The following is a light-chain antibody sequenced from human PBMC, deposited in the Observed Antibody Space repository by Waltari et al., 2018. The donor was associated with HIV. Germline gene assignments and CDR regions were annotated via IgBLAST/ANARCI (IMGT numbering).Light chain of an antibody. CDR3: AAWDDSLNGWV. CDR2: SNN. CDR1: SSNIGSNT. J-gene: IGLJ3*02. Sequence: QSVLTQPPSASGTPGQRVTISCSGSSSNIGSNTVNWYQQLPGTAPKLLIYSNNQRPSGLPDRFSGSKSGTSVSLAISGLQSEDDTDYYCAAWDDSLNGWVFGGGTKLTVL. V-gene: IGLV1-44*01.